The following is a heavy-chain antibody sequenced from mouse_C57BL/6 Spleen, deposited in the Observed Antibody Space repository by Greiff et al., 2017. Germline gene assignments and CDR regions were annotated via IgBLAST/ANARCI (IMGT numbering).Heavy chain of an antibody. CDR3: ARSRKGYAMDY. CDR1: GYSFTGYY. V-gene: IGHV1-42*01. Sequence: VQLQQSGPELVKPGASVKISCKASGYSFTGYYMNWVKQSPEKSLEWIGEINPSTGGTTYNQKFKAKATLTVDKSSSTAYMQLKSLTSEDPAVYYCARSRKGYAMDYWGQGTSVTVSS. CDR2: INPSTGGT. J-gene: IGHJ4*01.